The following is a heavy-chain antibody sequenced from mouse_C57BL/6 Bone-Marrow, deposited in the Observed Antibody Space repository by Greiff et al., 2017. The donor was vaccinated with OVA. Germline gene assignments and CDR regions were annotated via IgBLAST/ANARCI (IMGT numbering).Heavy chain of an antibody. CDR1: GFTFSDYG. D-gene: IGHD1-1*01. V-gene: IGHV5-17*01. CDR2: ISSGSSTI. Sequence: EVKLMESGGGLVKPGGSLKLSCAASGFTFSDYGMHWVRQAPEKGLEWVAYISSGSSTIYYADTVKGRFTISRDNAKNTLFLQMTSLRSEDTAMYYCAKDYYGSLAYWGQGTLVTVSA. J-gene: IGHJ3*01. CDR3: AKDYYGSLAY.